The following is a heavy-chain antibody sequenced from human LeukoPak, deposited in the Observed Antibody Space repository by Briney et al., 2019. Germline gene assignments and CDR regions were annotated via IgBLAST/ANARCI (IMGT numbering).Heavy chain of an antibody. V-gene: IGHV3-30*18. CDR2: ISYDGSNK. J-gene: IGHJ5*02. CDR3: AKDFGWIVERNWFDP. CDR1: GFTFSSYG. Sequence: GGSLRLSCAASGFTFSSYGMHWVRQAPGKGLEWVAVISYDGSNKYYADSVKGRFTISRDNSKNTLYPQMNSLRAEDTAVYYCAKDFGWIVERNWFDPWGQGTLVTASS. D-gene: IGHD3-22*01.